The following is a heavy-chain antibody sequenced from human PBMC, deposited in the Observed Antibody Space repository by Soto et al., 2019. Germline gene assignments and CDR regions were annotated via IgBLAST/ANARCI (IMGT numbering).Heavy chain of an antibody. Sequence: GGSLRLSCAASGFTFSSYGMHWVRQAPGKGLEGVAVIWDDGSNKHYADSLKGRFTISRDNSKNTLYLQMNSLRAEDTAVYYCARGRGAFELTTADGMDVWGQGTTVTVSS. CDR3: ARGRGAFELTTADGMDV. J-gene: IGHJ6*02. CDR1: GFTFSSYG. CDR2: IWDDGSNK. V-gene: IGHV3-33*01. D-gene: IGHD4-17*01.